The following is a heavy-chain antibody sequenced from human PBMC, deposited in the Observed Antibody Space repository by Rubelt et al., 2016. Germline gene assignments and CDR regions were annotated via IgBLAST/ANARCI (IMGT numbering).Heavy chain of an antibody. CDR1: GYTFTSYG. D-gene: IGHD3-22*01. V-gene: IGHV1-18*01. Sequence: QVQLVQSGAEVKKPGASVKVSCKASGYTFTSYGVSWVRQAPGQGLEWMGWISTYNGNTNYAQKLQGRVTMTTDTSTSTAYMELRSLRSDDTAVYYCARDGNYDSSGYSPIDYWGQGTLVTVSS. CDR2: ISTYNGNT. J-gene: IGHJ4*02. CDR3: ARDGNYDSSGYSPIDY.